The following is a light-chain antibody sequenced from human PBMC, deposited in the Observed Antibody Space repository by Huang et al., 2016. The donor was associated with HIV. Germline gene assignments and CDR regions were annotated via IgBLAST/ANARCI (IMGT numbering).Light chain of an antibody. Sequence: EIVLTQSPGTLSLSPGERAILPCRASQSVSSNYLAWYQQKRGQAPRLLIYGASSRATGIPDRCSGNGSGTDFTLTISRLEPEDFAVYYCQQYGSSLFFGPGTKVDIK. CDR1: QSVSSNY. V-gene: IGKV3-20*01. CDR3: QQYGSSLF. J-gene: IGKJ3*01. CDR2: GAS.